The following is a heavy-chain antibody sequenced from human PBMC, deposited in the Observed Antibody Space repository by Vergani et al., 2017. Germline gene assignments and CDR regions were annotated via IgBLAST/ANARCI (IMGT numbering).Heavy chain of an antibody. Sequence: EVQLVESGGGLVKPGGSLRLSCAASGFTFSSYSMNWVRQAPGKGLEWVSSISSSSSYIYYADSVKGRFTISRDNAKNSLYLQMNSLRAEDTALYYCAKVPRGYSYGYFFDYWGQGTLVTVSS. J-gene: IGHJ4*02. CDR3: AKVPRGYSYGYFFDY. V-gene: IGHV3-21*04. CDR1: GFTFSSYS. D-gene: IGHD5-18*01. CDR2: ISSSSSYI.